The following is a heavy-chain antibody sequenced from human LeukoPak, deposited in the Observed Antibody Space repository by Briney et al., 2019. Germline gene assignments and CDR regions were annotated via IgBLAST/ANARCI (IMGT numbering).Heavy chain of an antibody. CDR3: AAAGTFEYFDY. Sequence: SVKVSCKASGGTFITYVISWVRQAPGQGLEWMGGIIPIFGTTNFAQKFQGRVTITADESTSTAYMELSSLRSDDTAVYYCAAAGTFEYFDYWGQGTLVTVSS. D-gene: IGHD6-13*01. CDR2: IIPIFGTT. CDR1: GGTFITYV. J-gene: IGHJ4*02. V-gene: IGHV1-69*13.